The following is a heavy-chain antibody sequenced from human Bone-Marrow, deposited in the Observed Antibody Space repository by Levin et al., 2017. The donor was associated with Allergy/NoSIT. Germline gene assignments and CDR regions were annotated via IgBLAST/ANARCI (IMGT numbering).Heavy chain of an antibody. CDR2: IKSRSDGGAS. CDR3: VRHFDWIFGS. V-gene: IGHV3-15*01. Sequence: GGSLRLSCAGSGFIFSDAWMSWVRQAPGKGPEWVGRIKSRSDGGASDYAAPVRGRFTMSRDDARNTVFLQMNRLKSEDTGLYYCVRHFDWIFGSWGQGTLVTVSS. J-gene: IGHJ5*01. D-gene: IGHD3-9*01. CDR1: GFIFSDAW.